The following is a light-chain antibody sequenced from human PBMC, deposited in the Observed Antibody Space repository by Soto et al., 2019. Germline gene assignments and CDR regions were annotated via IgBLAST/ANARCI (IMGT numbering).Light chain of an antibody. CDR1: QGISSY. V-gene: IGKV1-9*01. CDR2: AAS. Sequence: DIQLTQSPSFLSASVGDRVTITCRASQGISSYLAWYQQKPGKAPKLLIYAASTLQSGVPSRFSVSGSGTEFTLTISSLQPEDFATYYCQQPNSYPFTFGPGTKVDIK. CDR3: QQPNSYPFT. J-gene: IGKJ3*01.